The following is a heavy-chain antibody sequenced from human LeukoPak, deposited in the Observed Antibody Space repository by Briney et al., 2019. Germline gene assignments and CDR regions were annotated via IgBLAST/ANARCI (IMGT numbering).Heavy chain of an antibody. Sequence: PGRSLRLSCAASRFTFSNSVMTWVRQAPGKGLEWVSTITTSGATTYYADSVKGRFTISRDNSKDTLYLQMVSLRAEDTALYYCARLFRDAFDIWGQGTMVTVSS. CDR2: ITTSGATT. V-gene: IGHV3-23*01. D-gene: IGHD2/OR15-2a*01. J-gene: IGHJ3*02. CDR1: RFTFSNSV. CDR3: ARLFRDAFDI.